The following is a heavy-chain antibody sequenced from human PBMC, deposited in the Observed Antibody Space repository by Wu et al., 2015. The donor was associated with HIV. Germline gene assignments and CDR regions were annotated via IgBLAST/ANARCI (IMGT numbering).Heavy chain of an antibody. J-gene: IGHJ6*03. CDR3: ARGSRYCIGTSCTRNQYMDV. CDR2: FDPEDGET. D-gene: IGHD2-2*01. V-gene: IGHV1-24*01. CDR1: GYTLTELS. Sequence: QVQLVQSGAEVKKPGASVKVSCKVSGYTLTELSMHWVRQAPGKGLEWMGGFDPEDGETIYAQKFQGRVTMTEDTSTDTAYMELSSLRSEDTAVYYCARGSRYCIGTSCTRNQYMDVWGKGTTVTVSS.